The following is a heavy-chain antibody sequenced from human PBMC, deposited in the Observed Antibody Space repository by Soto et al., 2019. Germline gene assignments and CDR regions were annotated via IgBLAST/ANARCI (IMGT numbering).Heavy chain of an antibody. CDR3: AREARYCSGGSCYSYYYYMDV. CDR2: INSDGSST. J-gene: IGHJ6*03. D-gene: IGHD2-15*01. V-gene: IGHV3-74*01. Sequence: GGSLRLSCAASGFTFSSYWMHWVRQAPGKGLVWVSRINSDGSSTSYADSVKGRFTISRDNAKNTLYLQMNSLRAEDTAVYYCAREARYCSGGSCYSYYYYMDVWGKGTTVTVSS. CDR1: GFTFSSYW.